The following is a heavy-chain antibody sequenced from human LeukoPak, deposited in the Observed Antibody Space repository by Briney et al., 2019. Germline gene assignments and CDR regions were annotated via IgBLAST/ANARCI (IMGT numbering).Heavy chain of an antibody. CDR3: ARVLDSSGYYFFDY. CDR1: GGTFSSYA. Sequence: SVKVSCKASGGTFSSYAISWVRQAPGQGLECMGRIIPIFGTANYAQKFQGRVTITTDESTSTAYMELSSLRSEDTAVYYCARVLDSSGYYFFDYWGQGTLVTVSS. J-gene: IGHJ4*02. CDR2: IIPIFGTA. V-gene: IGHV1-69*05. D-gene: IGHD3-22*01.